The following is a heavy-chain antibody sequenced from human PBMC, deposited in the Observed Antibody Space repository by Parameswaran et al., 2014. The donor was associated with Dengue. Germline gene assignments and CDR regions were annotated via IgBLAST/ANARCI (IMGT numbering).Heavy chain of an antibody. CDR2: ISTSRSYT. V-gene: IGHV3-11*03. CDR3: ARTAGQYCTNGVCYVADF. Sequence: RWIRQPPGKGLEWLSYISTSRSYTNYADSVKGRFTISRDNAKNSLYLQMNSLRAEDTALYYCARTAGQYCTNGVCYVADFWGQGTLVTVSS. D-gene: IGHD2-8*01. J-gene: IGHJ4*02.